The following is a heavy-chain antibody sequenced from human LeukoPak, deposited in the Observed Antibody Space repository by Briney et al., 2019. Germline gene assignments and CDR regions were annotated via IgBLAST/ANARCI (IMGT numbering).Heavy chain of an antibody. CDR3: ARGYRSFDY. CDR1: GGSISSYY. D-gene: IGHD5-24*01. Sequence: SETLSLTCTVSGGSISSYYWSWIRQPPGKGLEWIGYIYYSGSTNYNPSLKSRVTISVDTSKNQFSLKLSSVTAADTAVYYCARGYRSFDYWGQGTLVTVSS. J-gene: IGHJ4*02. CDR2: IYYSGST. V-gene: IGHV4-59*08.